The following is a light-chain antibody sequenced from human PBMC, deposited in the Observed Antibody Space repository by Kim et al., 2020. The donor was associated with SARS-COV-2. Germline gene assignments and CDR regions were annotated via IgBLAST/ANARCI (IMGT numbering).Light chain of an antibody. CDR2: DAS. Sequence: EIVLTQSPAPLSLSPGERATLSCRASQGVSSYLAWYQQKPGQAPRLLIYDASNRATGIPARFSGSGPGTDFTLTISSLEPEDFAVYYCQQRSNWLTFGGGTKVDIK. CDR3: QQRSNWLT. CDR1: QGVSSY. V-gene: IGKV3D-11*01. J-gene: IGKJ4*01.